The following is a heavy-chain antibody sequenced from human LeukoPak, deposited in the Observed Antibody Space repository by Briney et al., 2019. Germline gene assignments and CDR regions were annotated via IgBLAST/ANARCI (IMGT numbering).Heavy chain of an antibody. CDR2: IYYSGST. D-gene: IGHD4-17*01. Sequence: SETLSLTCTVSGGSISSYYWSWIRQPPGKGLEWIGYIYYSGSTNYNPSLKSRVTISVDTSKNQFSLKLSSVTAADTAVYYCASSYGDYSFDIWGQGTMVTVSS. CDR1: GGSISSYY. V-gene: IGHV4-59*01. J-gene: IGHJ3*02. CDR3: ASSYGDYSFDI.